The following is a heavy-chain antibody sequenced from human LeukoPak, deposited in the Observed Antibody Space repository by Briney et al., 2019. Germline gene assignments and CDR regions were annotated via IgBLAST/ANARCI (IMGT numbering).Heavy chain of an antibody. CDR1: GYTFTSYD. V-gene: IGHV1-8*03. D-gene: IGHD1-7*01. CDR3: ARYNWNYATDY. J-gene: IGHJ4*02. Sequence: ASVKVSCKASGYTFTSYDINWVRQATGQGLEWMGWMNPNSGNTGYAQKFQGRVTITRNTSISTVYMELSSLGSEDTAVYYCARYNWNYATDYWGQGTLVTVSS. CDR2: MNPNSGNT.